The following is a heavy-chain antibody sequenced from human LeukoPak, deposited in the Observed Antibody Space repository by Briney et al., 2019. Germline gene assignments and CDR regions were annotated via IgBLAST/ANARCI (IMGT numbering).Heavy chain of an antibody. V-gene: IGHV3-66*01. J-gene: IGHJ4*02. CDR3: ASSLAVAWYYFDY. Sequence: PGGSLRLSCAASGFTVSSNYMSWVRQAPGKGLEWVSVIYSGGSTYYADSVKGRFTISRDNSKNTLYLQMNSLRAEDTAVYYCASSLAVAWYYFDYWGQGTLVTVSS. CDR1: GFTVSSNY. D-gene: IGHD6-19*01. CDR2: IYSGGST.